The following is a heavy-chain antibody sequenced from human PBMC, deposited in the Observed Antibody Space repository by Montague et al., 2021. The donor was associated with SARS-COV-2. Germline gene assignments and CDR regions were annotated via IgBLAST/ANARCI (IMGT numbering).Heavy chain of an antibody. CDR3: ARWRRDGDYVTYNYYGMDV. D-gene: IGHD4-17*01. V-gene: IGHV3-21*01. CDR1: GFTFSRFA. CDR2: ISAPGTHI. Sequence: SLRLSCAASGFTFSRFAMNWVRQAPGKGLEWVSSISAPGTHIYYADSLKGRVTISRDNAKNSLYLQMNSLRAEDTAVYYCARWRRDGDYVTYNYYGMDVWGQGATVTVSS. J-gene: IGHJ6*02.